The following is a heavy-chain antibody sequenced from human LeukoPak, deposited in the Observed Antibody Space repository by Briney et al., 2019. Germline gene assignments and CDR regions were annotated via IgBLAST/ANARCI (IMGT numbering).Heavy chain of an antibody. CDR1: GFTVSSNY. V-gene: IGHV3-66*01. CDR3: ARFQSSGDLDY. J-gene: IGHJ4*02. Sequence: GGSLRLSCAASGFTVSSNYMSWVRQAPGKGLEWVSVIYSGGSTYYADSVKGRFTISRDNSKNTLYPQMNSLRAEDTAVYYCARFQSSGDLDYWGQGTLVTVSS. D-gene: IGHD3-22*01. CDR2: IYSGGST.